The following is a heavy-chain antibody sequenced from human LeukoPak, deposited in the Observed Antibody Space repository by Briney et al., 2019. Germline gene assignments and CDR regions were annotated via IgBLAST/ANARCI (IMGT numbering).Heavy chain of an antibody. D-gene: IGHD7-27*01. CDR1: GYSFIDYY. CDR3: ARGPHWDPHFDY. V-gene: IGHV1-2*02. Sequence: ASVKVSCKASGYSFIDYYIHWVRQAPGQGLEWMGWINPNSGGTKYAQKFQGRVTMTRDTSISTAYMELSRLRSDDTAVYYCARGPHWDPHFDYWGQGTLVTVSS. J-gene: IGHJ4*02. CDR2: INPNSGGT.